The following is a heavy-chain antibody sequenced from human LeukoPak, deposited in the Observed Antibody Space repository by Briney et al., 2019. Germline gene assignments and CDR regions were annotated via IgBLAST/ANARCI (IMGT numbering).Heavy chain of an antibody. CDR2: IYTSGST. CDR1: GGSISSGSYY. J-gene: IGHJ3*02. CDR3: ARHEGDIVVVPAAPHAFDI. D-gene: IGHD2-2*01. Sequence: PSETLSLTCTVSGGSISSGSYYWSWIRQPAGKGLEWIGRIYTSGSTNYNPSLKSRVTISVDTSKNQFSLKLSSVTAADTAVYYCARHEGDIVVVPAAPHAFDIWGQGTMVTVSS. V-gene: IGHV4-61*02.